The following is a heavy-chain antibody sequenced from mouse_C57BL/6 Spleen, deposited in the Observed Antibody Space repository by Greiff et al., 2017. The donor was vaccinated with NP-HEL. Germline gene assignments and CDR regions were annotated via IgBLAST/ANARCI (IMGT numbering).Heavy chain of an antibody. Sequence: VQLQQSGAELVKPGASVKLSCKASGYTFTEYTIHWVKQRSGQGLEWIGWFYPGSGSIKYNEKFKDKATLTADKSSSTVYMELSRLTSEDSAVYFCARHERVYGNYEDCYAMDYWGQGTSVTVSS. J-gene: IGHJ4*01. CDR2: FYPGSGSI. CDR3: ARHERVYGNYEDCYAMDY. V-gene: IGHV1-62-2*01. D-gene: IGHD2-1*01. CDR1: GYTFTEYT.